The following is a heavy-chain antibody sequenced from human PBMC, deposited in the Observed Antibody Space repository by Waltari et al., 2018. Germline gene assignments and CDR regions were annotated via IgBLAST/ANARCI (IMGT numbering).Heavy chain of an antibody. CDR3: DAYYYYGMDV. Sequence: EVQLLESGGGLVQPGGSLRLSCAASGFTFSSSAMSWVRQAPGKGLEWVSAINGSGGSTYYADAVKGRFTITRDNSKNTLYLQMNSLRAEETAVYYCDAYYYYGMDVWGQGTTVTVSS. J-gene: IGHJ6*02. D-gene: IGHD2-8*01. CDR2: INGSGGST. CDR1: GFTFSSSA. V-gene: IGHV3-23*01.